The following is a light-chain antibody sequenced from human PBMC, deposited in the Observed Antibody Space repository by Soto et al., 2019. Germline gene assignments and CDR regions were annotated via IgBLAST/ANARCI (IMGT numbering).Light chain of an antibody. Sequence: DIQMTQSPSTLSASVGDRVTITCRASQSLSSWLAWYQQKPGKAPKLLIYDASSLESGVPSRFSGSGSGTEFTLTISSLQPDDFATYYCQQYNSNSPTFGQGTKVDSK. CDR3: QQYNSNSPT. V-gene: IGKV1-5*01. J-gene: IGKJ1*01. CDR1: QSLSSW. CDR2: DAS.